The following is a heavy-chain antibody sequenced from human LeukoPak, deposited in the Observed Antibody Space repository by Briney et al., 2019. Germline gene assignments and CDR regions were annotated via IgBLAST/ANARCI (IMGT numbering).Heavy chain of an antibody. CDR2: IKQDGSEK. D-gene: IGHD5-24*01. V-gene: IGHV3-7*01. Sequence: GGPLRLSCAASGFTFSSYWMSWVRQAPGKGLEWVANIKQDGSEKYYVDSVKGRFTISRDNAKNSLYLQMNSLRAEDTAVYYCARCRDGYPMAFDYWGQGTLVTVSS. CDR3: ARCRDGYPMAFDY. J-gene: IGHJ4*02. CDR1: GFTFSSYW.